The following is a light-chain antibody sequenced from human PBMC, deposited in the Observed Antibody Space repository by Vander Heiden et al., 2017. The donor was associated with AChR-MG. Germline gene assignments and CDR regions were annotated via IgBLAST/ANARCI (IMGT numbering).Light chain of an antibody. CDR1: KIGGKN. V-gene: IGLV3-21*02. Sequence: SYELTHQPSVSVAPGHMARITCGGDKIGGKNVHWYQQKSGQAPLLVVYDDNDRPSGIPERFSGSNSGSPATLTISRVEAGDEADYFCQVWDSDTDHLVFGGGTKLTVL. CDR2: DDN. J-gene: IGLJ2*01. CDR3: QVWDSDTDHLV.